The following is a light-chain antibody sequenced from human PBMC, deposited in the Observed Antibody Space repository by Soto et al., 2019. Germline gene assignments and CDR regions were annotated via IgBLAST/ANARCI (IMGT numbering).Light chain of an antibody. V-gene: IGKV3D-15*01. J-gene: IGKJ1*01. CDR3: HQRQSWPRT. CDR1: QSVSSN. CDR2: TAS. Sequence: EIVMTQSPATLSVSQGERATLSCRASQSVSSNLAWYQQKPGQAPRLLIHTASSRATGIPARFSGSGSGTDFTLTINSLAPEDFAIYYCHQRQSWPRTFGQGTKVDIK.